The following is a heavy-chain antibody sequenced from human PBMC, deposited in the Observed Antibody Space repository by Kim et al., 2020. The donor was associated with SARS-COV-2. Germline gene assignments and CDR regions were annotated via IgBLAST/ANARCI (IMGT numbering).Heavy chain of an antibody. V-gene: IGHV1-18*01. Sequence: ASVKVSCKASGYTFTSYGISWVRQAPGQGLEWMGWISAYNGNTNYAQKPQGRVTMTTDTSTSTAYMELWSLRSDDTAVYYCARGGYLYSSGWYTVRVNYPLLGYWGQGTLVAVSS. CDR3: ARGGYLYSSGWYTVRVNYPLLGY. CDR2: ISAYNGNT. CDR1: GYTFTSYG. D-gene: IGHD6-19*01. J-gene: IGHJ4*02.